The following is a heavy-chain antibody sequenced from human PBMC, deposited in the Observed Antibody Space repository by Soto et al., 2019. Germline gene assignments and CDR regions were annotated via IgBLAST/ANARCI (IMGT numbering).Heavy chain of an antibody. V-gene: IGHV3-48*03. D-gene: IGHD3-10*01. CDR1: GFTFSSYE. J-gene: IGHJ5*02. CDR2: ISSSGSTI. Sequence: PGGSLRLSCAASGFTFSSYEMNWVRQAPGKGLEWVSYISSSGSTIYYADSVKGRFTISRQNAKNSVYLQMNSLRAGDTAFYYCARGRSFSYDSTPPPMFDPWGQGTLVTVSS. CDR3: ARGRSFSYDSTPPPMFDP.